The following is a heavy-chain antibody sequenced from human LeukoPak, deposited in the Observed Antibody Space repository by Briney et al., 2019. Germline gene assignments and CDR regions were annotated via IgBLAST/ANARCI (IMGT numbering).Heavy chain of an antibody. D-gene: IGHD2-2*01. Sequence: GASVKVSCKASGYSFTGYYMHWVRQAPGQGLEWMGCINPNSGGTDYAQKFQGRVTMTRDTSISTAYMELSRLTSDDTAVYYCARDGTSTDDYWGQGTLVTVSS. CDR1: GYSFTGYY. CDR3: ARDGTSTDDY. J-gene: IGHJ4*02. V-gene: IGHV1-2*02. CDR2: INPNSGGT.